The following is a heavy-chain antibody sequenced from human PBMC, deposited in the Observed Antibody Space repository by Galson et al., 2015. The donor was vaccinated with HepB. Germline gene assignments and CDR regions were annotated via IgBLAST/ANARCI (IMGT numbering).Heavy chain of an antibody. D-gene: IGHD2-2*01. V-gene: IGHV3-23*01. Sequence: SLRLSCAASGFTFSSYAMSWVRQAPGKGLEWVSAISGSGGSTYYADSVKGRFTISRDNSKNTLYLQMNSLRAEDTAVYYCAKGKWECSSTSCYDRYYYYGMDVWGQGTTVTVSS. CDR2: ISGSGGST. CDR3: AKGKWECSSTSCYDRYYYYGMDV. J-gene: IGHJ6*02. CDR1: GFTFSSYA.